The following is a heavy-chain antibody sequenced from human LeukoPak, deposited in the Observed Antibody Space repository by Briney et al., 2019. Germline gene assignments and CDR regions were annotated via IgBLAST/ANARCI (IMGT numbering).Heavy chain of an antibody. D-gene: IGHD3-22*01. CDR3: ARAPTYYYDSSGSSLTLDWYFDL. CDR1: GFTFSSYA. V-gene: IGHV3-21*01. CDR2: ISSSSIYI. J-gene: IGHJ2*01. Sequence: GGSLRLSCAASGFTFSSYAMSWVRQAPGKGLEWVSSISSSSIYIFYADSVKGRFTISRDNAKNSLHLQMNSLRAEDTAVYYCARAPTYYYDSSGSSLTLDWYFDLWGRGTLVTVSS.